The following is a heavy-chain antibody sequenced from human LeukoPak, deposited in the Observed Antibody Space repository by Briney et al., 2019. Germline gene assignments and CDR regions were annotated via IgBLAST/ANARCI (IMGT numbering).Heavy chain of an antibody. J-gene: IGHJ6*03. D-gene: IGHD5-18*01. CDR1: GFTFSSYG. CDR2: IRYDGSNK. CDR3: AKDTPYSYGPRKPAYYMDV. Sequence: GGTLRFSCAASGFTFSSYGMHWVRKAPGKGLVGVAFIRYDGSNKYYADSVKGRFTISRDNSKNTLYLQMNSLRAEDTAVYYCAKDTPYSYGPRKPAYYMDVWGKGTTVTVSS. V-gene: IGHV3-30*02.